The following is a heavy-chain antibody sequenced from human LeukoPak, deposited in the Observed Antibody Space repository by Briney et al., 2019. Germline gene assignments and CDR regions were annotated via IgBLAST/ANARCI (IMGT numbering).Heavy chain of an antibody. CDR1: GFTLSSYW. D-gene: IGHD6-13*01. J-gene: IGHJ5*02. CDR3: ARGYTSSYNWFDP. CDR2: INSAGSVI. Sequence: GSLRLSCASSGFTLSSYWLRWVRQAPGKGLAWVSRINSAGSVINYVDSVKGRFTVSRDNANNTVYLQMNSLRAEDTAVYYCARGYTSSYNWFDPWGQGTLVTVSS. V-gene: IGHV3-74*01.